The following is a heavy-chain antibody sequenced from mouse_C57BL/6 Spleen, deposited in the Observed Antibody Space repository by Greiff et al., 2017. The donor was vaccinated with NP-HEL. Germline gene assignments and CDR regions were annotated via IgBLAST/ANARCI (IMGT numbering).Heavy chain of an antibody. D-gene: IGHD5-1*01. Sequence: EVKLQESGPELVKPGDSVKISCKASGYSFTGYFMNWVMQSHGKSLEWIGRINPYNGDTFYNQKFKGKATLTVDKSSSTAHMELRSLTSEDSAVYYCARSRSNWYFDVWGTGTTVTVSS. CDR2: INPYNGDT. V-gene: IGHV1-20*01. CDR3: ARSRSNWYFDV. J-gene: IGHJ1*03. CDR1: GYSFTGYF.